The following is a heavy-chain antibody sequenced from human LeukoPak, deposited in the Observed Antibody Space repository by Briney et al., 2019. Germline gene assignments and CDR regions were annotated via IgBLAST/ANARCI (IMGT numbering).Heavy chain of an antibody. V-gene: IGHV3-23*01. CDR3: AKDYYSGSYWSDY. D-gene: IGHD1-26*01. CDR2: ISPGGGPT. J-gene: IGHJ4*02. CDR1: GFPFSIYG. Sequence: GGSLRLSCAGSGFPFSIYGMNWVRQAPGKGLEWVSGISPGGGPTYYADSVKGRFTISRDDSKNTLYLQMNSLRAEDTAVYYCAKDYYSGSYWSDYWGQGTLVTVSS.